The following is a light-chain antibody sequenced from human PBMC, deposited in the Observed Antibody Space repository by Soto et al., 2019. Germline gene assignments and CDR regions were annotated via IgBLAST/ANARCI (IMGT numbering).Light chain of an antibody. CDR3: QHHSNWPIT. CDR2: DAS. J-gene: IGKJ5*01. Sequence: EVVLTQSPATLSLSPGERATLSCRASQSVSSYLAWYQQKPGQAPRLLIYDASNRAAGIPARFSGSGSGTDFTLTIASLQPEDFAVYYFQHHSNWPITFGQGTRLEIK. CDR1: QSVSSY. V-gene: IGKV3-11*01.